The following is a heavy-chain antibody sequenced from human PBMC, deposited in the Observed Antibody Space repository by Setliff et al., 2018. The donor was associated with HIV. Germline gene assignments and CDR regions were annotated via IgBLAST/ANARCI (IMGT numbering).Heavy chain of an antibody. CDR1: GFTFSSYA. J-gene: IGHJ3*02. CDR2: ISYDGSNK. V-gene: IGHV3-30*04. CDR3: ARSKGHLYYDDDTGYVLRAFDI. D-gene: IGHD3-22*01. Sequence: GSLRLSCEASGFTFSSYAMHWVRQAPGKGLEWVAVISYDGSNKYYADSVKGRLTISRDNSKNTLYLQMNSLRAEDTAVYCCARSKGHLYYDDDTGYVLRAFDIWGQGTMVTVSS.